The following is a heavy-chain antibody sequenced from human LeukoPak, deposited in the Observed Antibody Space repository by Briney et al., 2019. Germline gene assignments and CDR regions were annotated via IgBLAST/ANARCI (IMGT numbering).Heavy chain of an antibody. J-gene: IGHJ4*02. CDR1: GYTFTSYD. Sequence: ASVKVSCKASGYTFTSYDINWVRQATGQGLEWMGWMNPNSGNTGYAQKFQGRVTMTRNTSISTAYMELSSLRSEDTAVYYCARESLVVAAKGVDYWGQGTLVTVSS. CDR2: MNPNSGNT. CDR3: ARESLVVAAKGVDY. D-gene: IGHD2-15*01. V-gene: IGHV1-8*01.